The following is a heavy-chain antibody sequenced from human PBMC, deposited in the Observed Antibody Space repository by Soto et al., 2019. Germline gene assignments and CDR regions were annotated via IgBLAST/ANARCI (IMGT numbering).Heavy chain of an antibody. D-gene: IGHD1-1*01. CDR3: ARPDGATYNFRY. CDR1: GFTFNASS. Sequence: GGSLRLSCAASGFTFNASSLSWVRQAPGKGLQWVSAISTTGGSTYYADSVKGRFTISRDNSQNTLSLQMNSLRAEDTAVYYCARPDGATYNFRYWGQGTLVTVSS. CDR2: ISTTGGST. V-gene: IGHV3-23*01. J-gene: IGHJ4*02.